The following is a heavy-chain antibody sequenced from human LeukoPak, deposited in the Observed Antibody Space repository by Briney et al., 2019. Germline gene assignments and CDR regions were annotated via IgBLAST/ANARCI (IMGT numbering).Heavy chain of an antibody. CDR3: AKVQWTGTTYSAFDI. J-gene: IGHJ3*02. V-gene: IGHV3-30-3*01. CDR1: GFSFTSYA. D-gene: IGHD1-1*01. CDR2: ISKDGSNK. Sequence: GGSLRLSCAACGFSFTSYAMHLVRQAPGNGLEWVAVISKDGSNKYYADSVKGRFTISRDNSKNTLYLQMNSLRAEDTAVYYCAKVQWTGTTYSAFDIWGQGTMVTVSS.